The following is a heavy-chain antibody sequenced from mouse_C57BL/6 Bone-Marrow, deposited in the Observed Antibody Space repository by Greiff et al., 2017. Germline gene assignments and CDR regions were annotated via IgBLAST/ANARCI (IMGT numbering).Heavy chain of an antibody. CDR1: GFTFSSYG. CDR3: ANYYGFAY. V-gene: IGHV5-6*01. CDR2: ISSGGSYT. J-gene: IGHJ3*01. D-gene: IGHD1-1*01. Sequence: EVKVVESGGDLVKPGGSLKLSCAASGFTFSSYGMSWVRQTPDKRLEWVATISSGGSYTYYPDSVKGRFTISRDNAKNTLYLQMSSLKSEDTAMYYCANYYGFAYWGQGTLVTVSA.